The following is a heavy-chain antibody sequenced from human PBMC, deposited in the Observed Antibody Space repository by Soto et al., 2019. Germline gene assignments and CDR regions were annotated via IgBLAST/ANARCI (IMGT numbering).Heavy chain of an antibody. V-gene: IGHV3-7*03. CDR2: IKFDGSEK. CDR1: GFSFSDYW. J-gene: IGHJ4*02. Sequence: GSLRLSCVASGFSFSDYWMSWVRQAPGKGPEWVANIKFDGSEKQYVDSVRGRFSISRDNFRNSLFLQMNSLRAGDTAIYYCVKDGGYCSSATCYSPRNHYFDSWGQGTLVTVSS. D-gene: IGHD2-2*01. CDR3: VKDGGYCSSATCYSPRNHYFDS.